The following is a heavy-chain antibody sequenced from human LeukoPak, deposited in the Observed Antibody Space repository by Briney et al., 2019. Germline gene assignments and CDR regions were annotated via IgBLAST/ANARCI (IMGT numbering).Heavy chain of an antibody. CDR1: GGSISSGGYY. CDR3: ARYSGFNYADY. D-gene: IGHD5-12*01. CDR2: IYHSGST. J-gene: IGHJ4*02. V-gene: IGHV4-30-2*01. Sequence: PSETLSLTCTVSGGSISSGGYYWSWIRQHPGKGLEWIGYIYHSGSTYYNPSLKSRVTISVDRSKNQFSLKLSSVSAADTAVYYCARYSGFNYADYWGQGTLVTVSS.